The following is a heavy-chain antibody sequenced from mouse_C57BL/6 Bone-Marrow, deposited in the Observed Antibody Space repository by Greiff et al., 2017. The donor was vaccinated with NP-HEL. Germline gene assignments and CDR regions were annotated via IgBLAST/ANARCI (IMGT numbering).Heavy chain of an antibody. CDR3: ARISGLRRHWYFDV. CDR2: IDPSDSYT. D-gene: IGHD2-4*01. Sequence: QVQLQQPGAELVMPGASVKLSCKASGYTFTSYWMHWVKQRPGQGLEWIGEIDPSDSYTNYIQKFKGKSTLTVDKSSSTAYMQLSSLTSEDSAVYYCARISGLRRHWYFDVWGTGTTVTVSS. CDR1: GYTFTSYW. V-gene: IGHV1-69*01. J-gene: IGHJ1*03.